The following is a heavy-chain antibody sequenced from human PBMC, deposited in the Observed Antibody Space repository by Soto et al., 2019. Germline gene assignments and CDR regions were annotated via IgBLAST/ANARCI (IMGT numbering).Heavy chain of an antibody. Sequence: SETLSLTCTVSGGSISSYYWSWIRQPPGKGLEWIGYIYYSGSTNYNPSLKSRVTISVDTSKNQFSLKLSSVTAADTAVYYCARHEGSMITFGGGYYYYYYMDVWGKGTTVTVSS. V-gene: IGHV4-59*08. J-gene: IGHJ6*03. CDR3: ARHEGSMITFGGGYYYYYYMDV. CDR1: GGSISSYY. D-gene: IGHD3-16*01. CDR2: IYYSGST.